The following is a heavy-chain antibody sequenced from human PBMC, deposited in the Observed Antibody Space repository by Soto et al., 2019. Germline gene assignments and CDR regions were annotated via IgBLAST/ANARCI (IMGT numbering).Heavy chain of an antibody. CDR1: GFTFSSYA. D-gene: IGHD3-22*01. CDR3: VKVPEYYYDKRFDP. Sequence: GGSLRLSCAASGFTFSSYAMSWVRQAPGKGLEWVSAISGSGGSTYYADSVKGRFTISRDNSKNTLYLQMNSLRAEDTAVYYCVKVPEYYYDKRFDPWGQGTLVTVSS. CDR2: ISGSGGST. V-gene: IGHV3-23*01. J-gene: IGHJ5*02.